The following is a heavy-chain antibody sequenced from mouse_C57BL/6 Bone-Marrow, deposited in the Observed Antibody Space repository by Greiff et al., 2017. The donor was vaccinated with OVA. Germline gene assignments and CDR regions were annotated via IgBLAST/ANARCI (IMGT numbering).Heavy chain of an antibody. CDR2: IWSGGST. Sequence: QVQLQQSGPGLVQPSQSLSITCTVSGFSLTSYGVHWVRQSPGKGLEWLGVIWSGGSTDYNAAFISRLSISKDNSKSQVFFKMNSLQADDTAIYYCARNLLREDWFAYWGQGTLVTVSA. V-gene: IGHV2-2*01. CDR3: ARNLLREDWFAY. D-gene: IGHD1-1*01. CDR1: GFSLTSYG. J-gene: IGHJ3*01.